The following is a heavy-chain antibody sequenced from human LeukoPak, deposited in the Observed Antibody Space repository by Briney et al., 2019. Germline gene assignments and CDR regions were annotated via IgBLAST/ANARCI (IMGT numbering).Heavy chain of an antibody. D-gene: IGHD1-26*01. V-gene: IGHV3-23*01. CDR2: TSSSGSGGNT. Sequence: GGSLRLSCAASGFTFSSYSMNWVRQAPGKGLEWVSGTSSSGSGGNTYYADSVKGRFTISRDSSRNTLFLHMNTLRAEDTAIYYCAKDRTVGASYWYFDLWGRGTLVTVSS. CDR3: AKDRTVGASYWYFDL. J-gene: IGHJ2*01. CDR1: GFTFSSYS.